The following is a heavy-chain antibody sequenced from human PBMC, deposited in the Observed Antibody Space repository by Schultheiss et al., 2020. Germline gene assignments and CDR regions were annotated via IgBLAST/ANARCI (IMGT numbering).Heavy chain of an antibody. V-gene: IGHV4-31*03. D-gene: IGHD3-22*01. J-gene: IGHJ6*02. CDR1: GGSISSYY. CDR3: AREDYDSSGYQGPARYGMDV. CDR2: IYYSGST. Sequence: SQTLSLTCTVSGGSISSYYWSWIRQHPGKGLEWIGYIYYSGSTYYNPSLKSRVTISVDTSKNQFSLKLSSVTAADTAVYYCAREDYDSSGYQGPARYGMDVWGQGTTVTVSS.